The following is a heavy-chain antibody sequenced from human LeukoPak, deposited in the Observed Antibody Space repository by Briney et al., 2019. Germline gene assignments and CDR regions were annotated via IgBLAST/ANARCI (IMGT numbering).Heavy chain of an antibody. Sequence: ASVKVSCTASGYTLTGYYMHWVRQAPGQGLEWMGWMNPNSGGTKYAQKFQGRVTMTRDTSISTAYMELSRLRSDDTAMYYCARDKLGLGELSLYDQWGQGTLVTVFS. CDR1: GYTLTGYY. CDR2: MNPNSGGT. V-gene: IGHV1-2*02. J-gene: IGHJ5*02. D-gene: IGHD3-16*02. CDR3: ARDKLGLGELSLYDQ.